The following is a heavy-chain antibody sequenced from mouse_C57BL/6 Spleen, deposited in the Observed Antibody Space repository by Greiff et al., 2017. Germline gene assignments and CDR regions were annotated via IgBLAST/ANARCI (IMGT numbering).Heavy chain of an antibody. D-gene: IGHD1-1*01. V-gene: IGHV1-82*01. CDR2: IYPGDGDT. CDR1: GYAFSSSW. CDR3: ARPSTAVVKALGY. Sequence: VMLVESGPELVKPGASVKISCKASGYAFSSSWMNWVKQRPGKGLEWIGRIYPGDGDTNYNGKFKGKATLTADKSSSTAYMQLSSLTSEDSAVYFCARPSTAVVKALGYWGQGTTLTVSS. J-gene: IGHJ2*01.